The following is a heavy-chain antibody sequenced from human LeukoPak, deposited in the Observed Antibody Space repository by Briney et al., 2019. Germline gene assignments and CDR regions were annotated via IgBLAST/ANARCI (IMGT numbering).Heavy chain of an antibody. CDR3: ARLYYDFWSGYDN. D-gene: IGHD3-3*01. CDR2: INHSGST. Sequence: KPSETLSLTCAVYGGSFSGYYWSWIRQPPGKGLEWIGEINHSGSTNYNPSLKSRVTISVDTSKNQFSLKLSSVTAADTAVYYCARLYYDFWSGYDNWGQGTLVTVSS. J-gene: IGHJ4*02. CDR1: GGSFSGYY. V-gene: IGHV4-34*01.